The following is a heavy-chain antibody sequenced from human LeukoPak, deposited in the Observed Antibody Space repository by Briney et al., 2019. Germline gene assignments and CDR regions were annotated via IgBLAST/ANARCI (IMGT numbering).Heavy chain of an antibody. Sequence: GGSLRLSCAASGFTFSNYNMNWVRQAPGKGLEWVSYISSSSSSIYYADSVKGRFTISRDNAKNSLYLQMNSLRAEDTAVYYCTREGRYYMDVWGKGTTVTVSS. J-gene: IGHJ6*03. V-gene: IGHV3-48*01. CDR3: TREGRYYMDV. CDR1: GFTFSNYN. CDR2: ISSSSSSI.